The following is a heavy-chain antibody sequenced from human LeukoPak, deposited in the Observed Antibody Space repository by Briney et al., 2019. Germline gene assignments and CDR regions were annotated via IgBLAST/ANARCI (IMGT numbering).Heavy chain of an antibody. J-gene: IGHJ6*02. CDR2: ISYDGSNK. CDR3: ARGGVAPKYYYYGMDV. Sequence: GGSLRLSCAASGFTFSSYAMHWVRQALGKGLEWVAVISYDGSNKYYADSVKGRFTISRDNSKNTLYLQMNSLRAEDTAVYYCARGGVAPKYYYYGMDVWGQGTTVTVSS. CDR1: GFTFSSYA. D-gene: IGHD1-26*01. V-gene: IGHV3-30-3*01.